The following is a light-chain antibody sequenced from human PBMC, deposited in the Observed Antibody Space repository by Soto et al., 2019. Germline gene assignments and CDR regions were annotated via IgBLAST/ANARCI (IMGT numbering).Light chain of an antibody. CDR3: LQDYSYPWT. Sequence: AIQMTQSPSSLSAFVGDRVTSTCRASQVIRNDLGWYQQKPGKAPKLLIYAASSLQSGVPSRFSGSGSGTDFTLTISSLQPEDFATYYCLQDYSYPWTFGQGIKVDIQ. V-gene: IGKV1-6*01. CDR2: AAS. J-gene: IGKJ1*01. CDR1: QVIRND.